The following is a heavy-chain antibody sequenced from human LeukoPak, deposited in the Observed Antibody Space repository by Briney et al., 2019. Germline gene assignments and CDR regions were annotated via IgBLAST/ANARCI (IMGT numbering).Heavy chain of an antibody. Sequence: GRSLRLSCSGSGFTFGDYALSWVRQAPGKGLEWVGFIRSKAYGGTIAYAASVRGRFTISRDDSKSIAYLQMNSLKTEDTAVYYCTRGAGYTYGSFHWGQGTLVTVSS. CDR3: TRGAGYTYGSFH. CDR2: IRSKAYGGTI. J-gene: IGHJ4*02. V-gene: IGHV3-49*04. CDR1: GFTFGDYA. D-gene: IGHD5-18*01.